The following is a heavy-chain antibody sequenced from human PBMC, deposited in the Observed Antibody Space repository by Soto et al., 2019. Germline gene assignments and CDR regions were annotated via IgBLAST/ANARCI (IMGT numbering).Heavy chain of an antibody. D-gene: IGHD3-9*01. CDR2: IYYSGST. Sequence: SETLSLTCTVSGGSISSYYWSWIRQPPVKGLEWIGYIYYSGSTNYNPSLKSRVTISVDTSKNQFSLKLSSVTAADTAVYYCARSILTGYDYWGQGTLVTVSS. J-gene: IGHJ4*02. V-gene: IGHV4-59*01. CDR1: GGSISSYY. CDR3: ARSILTGYDY.